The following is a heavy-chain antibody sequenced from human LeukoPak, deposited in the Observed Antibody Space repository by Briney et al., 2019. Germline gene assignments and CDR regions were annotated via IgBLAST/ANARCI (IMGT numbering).Heavy chain of an antibody. CDR2: IYPSVGTT. CDR3: ARSPYDFLTGYYDY. J-gene: IGHJ4*02. V-gene: IGHV1-46*01. Sequence: GASVKVSCKTSGYTFIDCYIHWVRQAPGQGLEWMGIIYPSVGTTTYAQKFQGRVTMTRDTSTSTAYMELRSLRSDDTAVYYCARSPYDFLTGYYDYWGQGTLVTVYS. CDR1: GYTFIDCY. D-gene: IGHD3-9*01.